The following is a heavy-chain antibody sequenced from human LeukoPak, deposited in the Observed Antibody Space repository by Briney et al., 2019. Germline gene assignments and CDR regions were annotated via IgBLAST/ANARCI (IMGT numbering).Heavy chain of an antibody. Sequence: GGSLRLSCAASGFTFSSYAMSWVRQAPGKGLEWVSRIASDGSSTTYADSVKGRFSISRDNAKNTLYLQMNSLRVEDTAVYYCARGRPHGNDYWGQGTLVTVSS. V-gene: IGHV3-74*01. CDR1: GFTFSSYA. CDR3: ARGRPHGNDY. J-gene: IGHJ4*02. D-gene: IGHD4-23*01. CDR2: IASDGSST.